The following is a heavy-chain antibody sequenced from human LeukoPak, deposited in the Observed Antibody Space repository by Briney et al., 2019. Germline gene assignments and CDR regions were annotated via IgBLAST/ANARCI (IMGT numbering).Heavy chain of an antibody. J-gene: IGHJ5*02. CDR3: ARRSNWFDP. Sequence: SETLSLTCTVSGGSISSYYWSWIRQPPGKGLEWIGYIYYSGSTNYNPSLKSRVTISVDTSKNQFSMKLSSVTAADTAVYYCARRSNWFDPWGQGTLVTVSS. CDR2: IYYSGST. CDR1: GGSISSYY. V-gene: IGHV4-59*08.